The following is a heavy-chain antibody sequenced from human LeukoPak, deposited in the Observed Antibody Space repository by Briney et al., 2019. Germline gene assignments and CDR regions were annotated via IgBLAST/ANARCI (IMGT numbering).Heavy chain of an antibody. CDR1: GGPISIYY. CDR3: ARHSSYYDSSGYYFFDN. CDR2: IYDSGSS. D-gene: IGHD3-22*01. V-gene: IGHV4-59*08. Sequence: SETLSLTCTVSGGPISIYYWSWIRQPPGKGLEWIGYIYDSGSSSYNPSLKSRVTISVDTSQNQFSLRLSPVTAADTAVYYCARHSSYYDSSGYYFFDNWGQGTLVTVSS. J-gene: IGHJ4*02.